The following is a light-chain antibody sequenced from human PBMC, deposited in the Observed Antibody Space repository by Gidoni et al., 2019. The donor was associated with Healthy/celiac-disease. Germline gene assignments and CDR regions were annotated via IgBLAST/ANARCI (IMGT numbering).Light chain of an antibody. CDR1: QSISSY. Sequence: IQMTQSPSSLSASVGDRVTITCRESQSISSYLNWYQQKPGKAPKLLIYAASSLQSGVPSRFSGSGSGTDFTITISSLQPEDFATYYCQQSYSTPRTFGQXTKVEIK. CDR3: QQSYSTPRT. V-gene: IGKV1-39*01. J-gene: IGKJ1*01. CDR2: AAS.